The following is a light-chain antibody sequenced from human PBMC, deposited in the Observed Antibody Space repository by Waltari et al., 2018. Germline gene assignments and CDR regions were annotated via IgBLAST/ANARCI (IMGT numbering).Light chain of an antibody. CDR3: SLYMGSGIWV. CDR1: SGSVSTTSY. J-gene: IGLJ3*02. V-gene: IGLV8-61*01. Sequence: QTVVTQEPSLSVSPGGTVTLTCALTSGSVSTTSYASWYQQTPGQPPRTLVYKGSSRSSGVPDRFSGSFLGNKAALTITGAQADDESNYYCSLYMGSGIWVFGGGTKLTVL. CDR2: KGS.